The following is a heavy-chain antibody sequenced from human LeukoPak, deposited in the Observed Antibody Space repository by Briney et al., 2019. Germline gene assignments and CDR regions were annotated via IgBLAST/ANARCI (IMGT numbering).Heavy chain of an antibody. Sequence: SETLSLTCTVSGYSISSGYYWGWIRQPPGKGLEWIGSIYHSGSTYYNPSLKSRVTISVDTSKNQFSLKLTSVTAADTAVYYCARVDWFGAGSYYFNYWGQGTLVTVSS. CDR1: GYSISSGYY. D-gene: IGHD3-10*01. CDR2: IYHSGST. CDR3: ARVDWFGAGSYYFNY. J-gene: IGHJ4*02. V-gene: IGHV4-38-2*02.